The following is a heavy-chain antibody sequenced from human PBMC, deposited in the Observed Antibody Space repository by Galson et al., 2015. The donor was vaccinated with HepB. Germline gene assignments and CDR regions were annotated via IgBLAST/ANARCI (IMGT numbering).Heavy chain of an antibody. CDR2: ISSDGSIT. V-gene: IGHV3-74*01. J-gene: IGHJ3*02. Sequence: SLRLSCAASGFTLGSSSMHWVRQAPGKGLVWVSRISSDGSITIYADSVKGRFTISRDNAKNTLYVQMNSLRAEDTAVYYCAREGGSGALDIWGQGTMVTVSS. CDR3: AREGGSGALDI. CDR1: GFTLGSSS. D-gene: IGHD3-10*01.